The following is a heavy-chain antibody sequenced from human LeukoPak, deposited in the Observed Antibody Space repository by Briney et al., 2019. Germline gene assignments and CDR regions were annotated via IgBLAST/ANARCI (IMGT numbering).Heavy chain of an antibody. J-gene: IGHJ4*02. D-gene: IGHD3-3*01. Sequence: GASVKVSCKASGYTFTSYDINWVRQATGQGLEWMGWINPNSGGTNYAQKFQGRVTMTRDTSISTAYMELSRLRSDDMAVYYCAREITIFGVAPGYWGQGTLVTVSS. CDR3: AREITIFGVAPGY. V-gene: IGHV1-2*02. CDR2: INPNSGGT. CDR1: GYTFTSYD.